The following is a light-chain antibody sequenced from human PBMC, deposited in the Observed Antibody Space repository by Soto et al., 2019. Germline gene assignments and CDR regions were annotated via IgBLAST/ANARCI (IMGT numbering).Light chain of an antibody. CDR3: QQSYSTPWT. Sequence: DLPMTQSPSSLSASVRNRVTITCRASHNTRGYLNWYQQKPGKAPKLLIYAASNLQSGIPSRFSGSGSETDFNLTISSLQPEDFATYYCQQSYSTPWTFGQGTKVDIK. V-gene: IGKV1-39*01. CDR2: AAS. J-gene: IGKJ1*01. CDR1: HNTRGY.